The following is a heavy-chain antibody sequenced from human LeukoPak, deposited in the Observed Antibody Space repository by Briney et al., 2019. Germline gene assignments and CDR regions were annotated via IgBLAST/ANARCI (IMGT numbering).Heavy chain of an antibody. V-gene: IGHV1-2*02. D-gene: IGHD6-6*01. CDR3: ARNIAARPSKDYYMDV. CDR1: GYTFTGYY. J-gene: IGHJ6*03. CDR2: INPNSGGT. Sequence: ASVKVSCKASGYTFTGYYMHWVRQAPGQGLEWMGWINPNSGGTNYAQKFQGRVTMTRDTSISTAYMELSRLRSDDTAVYYCARNIAARPSKDYYMDVWGKGTTVTVSS.